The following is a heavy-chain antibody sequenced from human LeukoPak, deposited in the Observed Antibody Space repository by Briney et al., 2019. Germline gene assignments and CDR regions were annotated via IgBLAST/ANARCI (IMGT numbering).Heavy chain of an antibody. CDR3: AKPYSVSYYEIAY. Sequence: GGSLRLSCAASGFTFSSYAMSWVRQAPGKGLEWLSAISGSGGSTYYADSVKGRFTISRHNSKNTLSLQMNSLRAEDTAVYYCAKPYSVSYYEIAYWGQGTLVTVSS. J-gene: IGHJ4*02. D-gene: IGHD1-26*01. CDR1: GFTFSSYA. CDR2: ISGSGGST. V-gene: IGHV3-23*01.